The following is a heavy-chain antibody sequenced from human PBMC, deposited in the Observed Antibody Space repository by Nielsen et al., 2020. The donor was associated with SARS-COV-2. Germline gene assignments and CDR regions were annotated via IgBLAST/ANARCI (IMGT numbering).Heavy chain of an antibody. CDR3: ARDSGRYRYITTYYGMDV. Sequence: ASVKVSCKASGYTFTSYGISWVRQAPGQGLEWMGWISAYNGNTNYAQKLQGRVTMTTDTSTSTAYMELRSLRSDDTAVYYCARDSGRYRYITTYYGMDVWGQGTTVTVSS. D-gene: IGHD6-19*01. CDR1: GYTFTSYG. V-gene: IGHV1-18*04. CDR2: ISAYNGNT. J-gene: IGHJ6*02.